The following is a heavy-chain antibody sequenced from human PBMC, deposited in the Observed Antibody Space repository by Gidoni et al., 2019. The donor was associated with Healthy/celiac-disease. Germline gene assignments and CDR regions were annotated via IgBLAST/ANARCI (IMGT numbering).Heavy chain of an antibody. J-gene: IGHJ4*02. D-gene: IGHD6-19*01. Sequence: QVQLQESGPGLVKPSETLSLTCTVSGGSISSYYWSWIRQPPGKGLEWIGYIYYSGSTNYNPSLKSRVTISVDTSKNQFSLKLSSVTAADTAVYYCARLGVSSGHDYWGQGTLVTVSS. CDR3: ARLGVSSGHDY. CDR1: GGSISSYY. V-gene: IGHV4-59*08. CDR2: IYYSGST.